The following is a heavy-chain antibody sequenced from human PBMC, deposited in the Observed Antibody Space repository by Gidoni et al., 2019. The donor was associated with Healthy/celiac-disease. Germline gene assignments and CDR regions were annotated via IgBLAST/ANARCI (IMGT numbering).Heavy chain of an antibody. J-gene: IGHJ4*02. V-gene: IGHV1-46*01. CDR1: GYTCTSYY. Sequence: QVQLVQSGAEVKKPGASVKVSCKASGYTCTSYYMHWVRQAPGQGLEWMGIIHPIGGSTSYAQKFQGRVTMTSDTATSTVYMELSSLISEDTAVYYCARRTTMVRGVSYFDYWGQGTLVTVSS. D-gene: IGHD3-10*01. CDR3: ARRTTMVRGVSYFDY. CDR2: IHPIGGST.